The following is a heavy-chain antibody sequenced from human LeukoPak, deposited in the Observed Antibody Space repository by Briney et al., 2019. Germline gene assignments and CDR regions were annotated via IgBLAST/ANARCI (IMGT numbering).Heavy chain of an antibody. CDR1: GFTFSSYS. J-gene: IGHJ4*02. V-gene: IGHV3-48*01. CDR3: AREYTELSGYDLGY. D-gene: IGHD5-12*01. CDR2: ISSSSSTI. Sequence: GGSLRLSCAASGFTFSSYSMNWVRQAPGKGLEWVSYISSSSSTIYYADSVKGRFTISRDNAKNSLYLQMNSLRAEDTAVYYCAREYTELSGYDLGYWGQGTLVTVSS.